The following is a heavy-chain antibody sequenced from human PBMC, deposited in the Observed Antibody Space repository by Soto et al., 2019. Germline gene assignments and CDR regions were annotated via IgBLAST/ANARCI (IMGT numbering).Heavy chain of an antibody. J-gene: IGHJ4*02. Sequence: QEQLVESGGGVVQPGRSLRLSCAASGFIFSSFALHWVRQAPGKGLEWVAAISHDGRRTHYADSVKGRFTIFRDNSKTSQYLQMTSLVAEDTAMYYCARRYETWTGFCLSIDYWGLGTLVTVSS. V-gene: IGHV3-30*04. CDR3: ARRYETWTGFCLSIDY. D-gene: IGHD3-9*01. CDR1: GFIFSSFA. CDR2: ISHDGRRT.